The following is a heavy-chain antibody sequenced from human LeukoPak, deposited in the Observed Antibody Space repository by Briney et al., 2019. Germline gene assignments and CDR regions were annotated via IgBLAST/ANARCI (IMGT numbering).Heavy chain of an antibody. V-gene: IGHV3-64*01. CDR1: GFTFSSYV. CDR3: ARGGQSKYDSSGYLNYFDY. Sequence: GGSLRLSCAASGFTFSSYVMYWVRQAPGNGLEYVSSISSNGGSTYYANSVKGRFTTSRDNSKNTLYLQMGSLRAEDMAVYYCARGGQSKYDSSGYLNYFDYWGQGTLVTVSS. CDR2: ISSNGGST. D-gene: IGHD3-22*01. J-gene: IGHJ4*02.